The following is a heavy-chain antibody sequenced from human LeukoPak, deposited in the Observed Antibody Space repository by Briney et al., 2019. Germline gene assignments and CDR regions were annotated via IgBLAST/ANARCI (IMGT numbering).Heavy chain of an antibody. V-gene: IGHV3-73*01. CDR1: GFTFSGSA. D-gene: IGHD7-27*01. CDR3: AKNSPGWGSGDAFDI. J-gene: IGHJ3*02. Sequence: GGSLRLSCAASGFTFSGSAMHWVRQASGKGLEWIGRIRSKGNSYATAYAASVTGRFTISRDDSKNTAYLQMNSLRAEDTTVYYCAKNSPGWGSGDAFDIWGQGTMVTVSS. CDR2: IRSKGNSYAT.